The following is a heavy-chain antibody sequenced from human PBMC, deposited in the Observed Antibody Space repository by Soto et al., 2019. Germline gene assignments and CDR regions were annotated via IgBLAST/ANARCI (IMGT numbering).Heavy chain of an antibody. CDR2: ISYDGSNK. CDR1: GFTFSSYG. J-gene: IGHJ4*02. Sequence: PGGSLRLSCAASGFTFSSYGMHWVRQAPGKGLEWVAVISYDGSNKYYADSVEGRFTISRDNSKNTLYLQMNSLRAEDTTVYYCAKDPGRDGYNPRHYRGQGPLVTVSS. V-gene: IGHV3-30*18. CDR3: AKDPGRDGYNPRHY. D-gene: IGHD5-12*01.